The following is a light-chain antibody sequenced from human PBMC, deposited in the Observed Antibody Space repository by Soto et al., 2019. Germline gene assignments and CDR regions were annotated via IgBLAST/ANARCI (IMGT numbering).Light chain of an antibody. CDR1: SSDVGGYDY. CDR2: EVS. V-gene: IGLV2-14*01. J-gene: IGLJ3*02. CDR3: SSYTISNTRV. Sequence: QSALTQPASVSGSPGQSITISCTGTSSDVGGYDYVSWYQLHSGKAPKVMIYEVSNRPSGVSNRFSGSKSGNTASLTISGLQAEDEADYYCSSYTISNTRVFGGGTKLTVL.